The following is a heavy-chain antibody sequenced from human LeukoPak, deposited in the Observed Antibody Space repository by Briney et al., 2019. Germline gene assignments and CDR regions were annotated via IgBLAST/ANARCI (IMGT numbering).Heavy chain of an antibody. J-gene: IGHJ6*03. CDR1: GATFSSYA. D-gene: IGHD5-24*01. CDR2: IIPIFGTA. V-gene: IGHV1-69*05. CDR3: ARDQEEMATDYYYYYYYMDV. Sequence: SVKVSCKASGATFSSYAISWVRQAPGQGLEWMGRIIPIFGTANYAQKFQGRGTITTDESTSTAYMELSSMRSEDTAVYYCARDQEEMATDYYYYYYYMDVWGKGTTVTVSS.